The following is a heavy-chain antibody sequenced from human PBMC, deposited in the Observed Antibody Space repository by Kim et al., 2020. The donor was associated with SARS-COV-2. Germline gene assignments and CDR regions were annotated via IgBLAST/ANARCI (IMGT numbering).Heavy chain of an antibody. CDR1: GGSISSSSYY. CDR2: IYYSGST. V-gene: IGHV4-39*01. Sequence: SETLSLTCTVSGGSISSSSYYWGWIRQPPGKGLEWIGSIYYSGSTYYNPSLKSRVTISVDTSKNQFSLKLSSVTAADTAVYYCVRHERNDITIFGVVTQRGWFDPWGQGTLVTVSS. D-gene: IGHD3-3*01. J-gene: IGHJ5*02. CDR3: VRHERNDITIFGVVTQRGWFDP.